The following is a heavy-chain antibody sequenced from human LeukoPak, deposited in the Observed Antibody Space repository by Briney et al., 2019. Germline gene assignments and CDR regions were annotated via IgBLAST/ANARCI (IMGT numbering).Heavy chain of an antibody. CDR2: INPNSGGT. Sequence: GASVKVSCKASGYTFTAYYIHWVRQAPGQGLEWMGWINPNSGGTNYVQKFQGRVTMTRDTSISTAYMELSRLRSDDTAVYYCARDFGGETETRRVSPQWFGELLSDYYYYYYMDVWGKGTTVTISS. CDR3: ARDFGGETETRRVSPQWFGELLSDYYYYYYMDV. D-gene: IGHD3-10*01. CDR1: GYTFTAYY. V-gene: IGHV1-2*02. J-gene: IGHJ6*03.